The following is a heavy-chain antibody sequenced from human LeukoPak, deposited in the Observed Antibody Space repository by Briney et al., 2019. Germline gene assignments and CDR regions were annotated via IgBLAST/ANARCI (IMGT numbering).Heavy chain of an antibody. Sequence: GGSLRLSCAVSGFNFNSYWMNWVRQAPGKGLEWVSSISSSSSYIYYADSVKGRFTISRDNAKNSLFLQMNSLRAEDTAVYYCARDGLSSSWQGFDYWGQGTLVTVSS. V-gene: IGHV3-21*06. CDR1: GFNFNSYW. J-gene: IGHJ4*02. D-gene: IGHD6-13*01. CDR2: ISSSSSYI. CDR3: ARDGLSSSWQGFDY.